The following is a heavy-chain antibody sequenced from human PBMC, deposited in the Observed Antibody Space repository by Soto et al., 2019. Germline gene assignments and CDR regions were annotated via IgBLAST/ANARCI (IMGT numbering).Heavy chain of an antibody. Sequence: QVQLQQWGAGLLKPSETLSLTCAVYGGSFSGYYWSWIRQPPGKGLVWFGEINHSGSTNYNPSIKSRVTITVDTSKNQFSLKLSSVTAADTAVYYCARDADDSSGYFVGSLGYWGQGTLVTVSS. J-gene: IGHJ4*02. D-gene: IGHD3-22*01. CDR2: INHSGST. CDR3: ARDADDSSGYFVGSLGY. V-gene: IGHV4-34*01. CDR1: GGSFSGYY.